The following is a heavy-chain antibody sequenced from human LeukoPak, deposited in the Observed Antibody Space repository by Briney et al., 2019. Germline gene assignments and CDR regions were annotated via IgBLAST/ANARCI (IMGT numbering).Heavy chain of an antibody. D-gene: IGHD6-13*01. Sequence: PGGSLRLSCAASGFTFSSYSMNWVRQAPGKGLEWVSSISSSSYIYYADSVKGRFTISRDNAKNSLYLQMNSLRAEDTAVYYCARDAAREEQQLPRFDPWGQGTLVTVSS. CDR3: ARDAAREEQQLPRFDP. CDR2: ISSSSYI. J-gene: IGHJ5*02. V-gene: IGHV3-21*01. CDR1: GFTFSSYS.